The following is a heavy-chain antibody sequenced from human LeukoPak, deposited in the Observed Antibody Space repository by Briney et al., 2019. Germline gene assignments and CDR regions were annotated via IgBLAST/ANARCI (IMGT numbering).Heavy chain of an antibody. CDR1: GFTFSSYA. D-gene: IGHD2-15*01. CDR2: ISGSGGSP. J-gene: IGHJ4*02. V-gene: IGHV3-23*01. CDR3: AKDGYCSGGRCYFPDY. Sequence: SLRLSCAASGFTFSSYAMSWVRQAPGKGLEWVSAISGSGGSPYYADSVKGRFTISRDNSKNTLYLQMNSLRAEDTAVYYCAKDGYCSGGRCYFPDYWGQGTLVTVSS.